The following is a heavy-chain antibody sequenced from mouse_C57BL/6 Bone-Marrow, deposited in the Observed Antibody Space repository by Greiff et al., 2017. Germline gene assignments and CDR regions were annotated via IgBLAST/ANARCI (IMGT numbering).Heavy chain of an antibody. Sequence: QVQLKESGAELARPGASVKLSCKASGYTFTSYGISWVKQRTGQGLEWIGEIYPRSGNTYYNEKFKGKATLTADKSSSTAYMELRSLTSEDSAVYFCARYYGNQEGYFDVWGTGTTVTVSS. J-gene: IGHJ1*03. V-gene: IGHV1-81*01. D-gene: IGHD2-1*01. CDR2: IYPRSGNT. CDR3: ARYYGNQEGYFDV. CDR1: GYTFTSYG.